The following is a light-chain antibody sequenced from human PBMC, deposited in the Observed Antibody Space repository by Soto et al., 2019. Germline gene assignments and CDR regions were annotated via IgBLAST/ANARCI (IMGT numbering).Light chain of an antibody. V-gene: IGKV1-5*01. J-gene: IGKJ1*01. CDR2: HAS. CDR3: KHYNSYQWT. Sequence: DIQMTQSPSTLSASIGDRVTITCRASQTINNWLAWYQQKPGKAPNLLIYHASNLETGVPSRCSGSAFGTEFPLTISSLQPDDFSNYYWKHYNSYQWTFGQGTKVEIK. CDR1: QTINNW.